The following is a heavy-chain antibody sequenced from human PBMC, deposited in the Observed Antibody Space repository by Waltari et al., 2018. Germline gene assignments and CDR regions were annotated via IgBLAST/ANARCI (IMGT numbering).Heavy chain of an antibody. CDR1: GGSFSGYY. CDR2: INHSGST. J-gene: IGHJ4*02. D-gene: IGHD2-21*01. Sequence: QVQLQQWGAGLLKPSETLSLTCAVYGGSFSGYYWSWIRQPPGKGLDWIGEINHSGSTNYNPSVKSRVTIAVDTSKNQFSLKLSSVTAADTAVYYCARGRRIYCGGDCYWGRYYFDYWGQGTLVTVSS. V-gene: IGHV4-34*01. CDR3: ARGRRIYCGGDCYWGRYYFDY.